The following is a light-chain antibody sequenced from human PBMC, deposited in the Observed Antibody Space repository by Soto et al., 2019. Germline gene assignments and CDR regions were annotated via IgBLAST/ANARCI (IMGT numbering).Light chain of an antibody. V-gene: IGKV1-33*01. Sequence: DIQMTQSPSSLSASVGDRVTITCQASQDISNYLNWYQQKPGKAPQLLIYDASNLETGVPSRFSGSGSATDFTFTISRLQPEDIVTYYCQQYDNLPSLTFGGGTKVEIK. J-gene: IGKJ4*01. CDR1: QDISNY. CDR3: QQYDNLPSLT. CDR2: DAS.